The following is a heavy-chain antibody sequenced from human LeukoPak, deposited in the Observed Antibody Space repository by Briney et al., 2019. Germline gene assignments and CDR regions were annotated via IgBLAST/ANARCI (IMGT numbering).Heavy chain of an antibody. CDR1: GFTFSDYY. Sequence: GGSLRLSCAASGFTFSDYYMSWIRQAPGKGLEWVSYISSSGSTIYYADSVKGRFTISRDNAKNSLYLQMNSLRAEDTAVYYCARGYTIIVVEYYFDYWGQGTLVTVSS. J-gene: IGHJ4*02. CDR3: ARGYTIIVVEYYFDY. D-gene: IGHD3-22*01. V-gene: IGHV3-11*01. CDR2: ISSSGSTI.